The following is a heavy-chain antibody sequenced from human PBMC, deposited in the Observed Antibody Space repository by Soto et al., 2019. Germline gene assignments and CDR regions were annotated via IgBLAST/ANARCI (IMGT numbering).Heavy chain of an antibody. V-gene: IGHV1-2*02. CDR3: AKIFGTSFLGEMYALDV. Sequence: QVHLEQSGAELKKPGASVTVSCTASGYSFVDSYIHWVRQPPGQGLEWRGWNNPKTGLTFSEETLRDRVNLTSDRSLSTAYIDLKGLRRDDTAVYYWAKIFGTSFLGEMYALDVWGQGTTVTVSS. CDR1: GYSFVDSY. CDR2: NNPKTGLT. J-gene: IGHJ6*01. D-gene: IGHD2-8*01.